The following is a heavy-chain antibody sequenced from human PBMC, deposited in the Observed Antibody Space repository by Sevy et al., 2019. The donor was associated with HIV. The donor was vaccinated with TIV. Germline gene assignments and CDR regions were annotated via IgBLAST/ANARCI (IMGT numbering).Heavy chain of an antibody. Sequence: GGSLRLSCAASGFTFDDYAMHWVRQAPGKGLEWVSGISWNSGSIGYADSVKGRFTISRDNAKNSLYLQMNSLRAEDTALYYCASTEWFGVYYFDYWGQGTLVTVSS. CDR2: ISWNSGSI. V-gene: IGHV3-9*01. D-gene: IGHD3-10*01. CDR1: GFTFDDYA. J-gene: IGHJ4*02. CDR3: ASTEWFGVYYFDY.